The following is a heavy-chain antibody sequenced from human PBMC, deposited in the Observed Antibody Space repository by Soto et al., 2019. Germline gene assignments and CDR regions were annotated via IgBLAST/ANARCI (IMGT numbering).Heavy chain of an antibody. CDR2: INTNTGNP. CDR1: GYTFTSYS. D-gene: IGHD3-3*01. V-gene: IGHV7-4-1*01. Sequence: ASVKVSCKASGYTFTSYSMNWVREAPGQGLEWMGWINTNTGNPTYAQGFTGRFVFSLDTSVSTAYLQICSLKAEDTAVYYCAREMYYDFWSGYRYYYYGMDVWGQGTTVTVSS. CDR3: AREMYYDFWSGYRYYYYGMDV. J-gene: IGHJ6*02.